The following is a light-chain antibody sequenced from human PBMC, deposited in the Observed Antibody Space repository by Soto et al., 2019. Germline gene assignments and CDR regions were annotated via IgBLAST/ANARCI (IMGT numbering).Light chain of an antibody. CDR1: SSDIGAYNY. V-gene: IGLV2-8*01. J-gene: IGLJ3*02. CDR2: EVN. Sequence: QSALTQPPSASGSPGQSVTISCTGTSSDIGAYNYVSWFQQHPGEAPKLIISEVNKRPSGVPDRFSGSKSGNTASLTVSGLQAEDEADYYCTSYGGRDNSMFGGGTKLTVL. CDR3: TSYGGRDNSM.